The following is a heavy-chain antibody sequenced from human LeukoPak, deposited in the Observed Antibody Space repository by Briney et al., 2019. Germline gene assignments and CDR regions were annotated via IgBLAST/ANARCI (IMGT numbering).Heavy chain of an antibody. CDR3: SIDAY. CDR2: DIPSFSTA. Sequence: SXKVSCKVSGGTFSRYYAISWVRQAPGEGLEWVGGDIPSFSTANYAQKFQGRVTITTDESTGTAYLGLSGLRSEDTAVYWCSIDAYWGQGTLVTVSS. J-gene: IGHJ4*02. CDR1: GGTFSRYYA. V-gene: IGHV1-69*05.